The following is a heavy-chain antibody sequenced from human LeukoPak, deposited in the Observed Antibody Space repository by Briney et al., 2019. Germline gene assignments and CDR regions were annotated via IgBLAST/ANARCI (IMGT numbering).Heavy chain of an antibody. D-gene: IGHD2-2*01. CDR2: INPSGGST. Sequence: ASVKVSCKASGYTFTSYYMHWVRQAPGQGLEWMGIINPSGGSTSYAQKFQGRVTMTRDTSTSTVYMELSSLRSEDTAVYYCARAGYCSSTSCHNRHYGMDVWGQGTTVTVSS. V-gene: IGHV1-46*01. CDR3: ARAGYCSSTSCHNRHYGMDV. CDR1: GYTFTSYY. J-gene: IGHJ6*02.